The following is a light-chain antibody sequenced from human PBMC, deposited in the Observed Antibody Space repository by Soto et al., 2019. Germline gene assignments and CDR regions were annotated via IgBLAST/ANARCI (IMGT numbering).Light chain of an antibody. Sequence: EIVLTQSPGTLSLSPGERSTLSCRASQIVISTYLAWYQQKPGHAPRLLIYGASSRATGIPDRFSGSGSGTDFTLTISRLEPEDFAVYYCQQYGSSPITFGQGTRLEIK. CDR1: QIVISTY. V-gene: IGKV3-20*01. J-gene: IGKJ5*01. CDR2: GAS. CDR3: QQYGSSPIT.